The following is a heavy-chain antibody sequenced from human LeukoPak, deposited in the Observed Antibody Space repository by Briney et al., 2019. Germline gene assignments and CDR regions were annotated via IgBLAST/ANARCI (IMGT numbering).Heavy chain of an antibody. CDR3: TASVSYYRGAFDY. J-gene: IGHJ4*02. CDR2: IKGKTDSGTT. CDR1: GFTLSNAW. D-gene: IGHD1-26*01. Sequence: GGSLRLSCAASGFTLSNAWMNWVRQAPGKGLEWVGRIKGKTDSGTTDYAAPVNGRLSISGDDSKNTPYLQMNSLETEDSAVYYCTASVSYYRGAFDYWGQGTLVTVSS. V-gene: IGHV3-15*01.